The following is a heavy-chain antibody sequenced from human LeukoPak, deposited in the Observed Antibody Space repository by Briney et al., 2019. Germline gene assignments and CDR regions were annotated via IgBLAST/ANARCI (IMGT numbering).Heavy chain of an antibody. D-gene: IGHD2-21*02. Sequence: SETLSLTCTVSGGSIRSYHWSWIRQPPGKRLEWIGYIYDSGSTNYNPSLKSRVTISIDTSKNQFSLKLSSVTAADTAVYYCARSFPGAYCGGDCYSDYWGQGTLVTVSS. J-gene: IGHJ4*02. CDR2: IYDSGST. CDR3: ARSFPGAYCGGDCYSDY. CDR1: GGSIRSYH. V-gene: IGHV4-59*01.